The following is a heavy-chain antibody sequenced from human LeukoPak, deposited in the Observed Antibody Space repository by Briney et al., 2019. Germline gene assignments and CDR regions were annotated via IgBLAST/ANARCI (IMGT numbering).Heavy chain of an antibody. CDR1: AFTFSTYW. Sequence: PGGSLRLSCAASAFTFSTYWMHWVRQAPGTGLVWVSRIKSDGSNSNYADCVKGRFTISRDNAKNTLYLQMNSLRAEDTAVYHCVRVGGRSSIGGDCWGQGTLVTVSS. CDR3: VRVGGRSSIGGDC. J-gene: IGHJ4*02. D-gene: IGHD3-10*01. V-gene: IGHV3-74*01. CDR2: IKSDGSNS.